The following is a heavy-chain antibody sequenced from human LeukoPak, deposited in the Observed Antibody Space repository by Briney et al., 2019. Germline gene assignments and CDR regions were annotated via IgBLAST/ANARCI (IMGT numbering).Heavy chain of an antibody. CDR2: IYSGGST. CDR1: GFTVSSNY. CDR3: AREFGESN. D-gene: IGHD3-10*01. J-gene: IGHJ4*02. Sequence: GRSLTLSCAASGFTVSSNYMSWVRPAPGKGLEWVSVIYSGGSTYYADSVKGRFTISRDNPKNTRYLQMNSLRAEDTPAYYWAREFGESNWGQGTLVTVSS. V-gene: IGHV3-66*01.